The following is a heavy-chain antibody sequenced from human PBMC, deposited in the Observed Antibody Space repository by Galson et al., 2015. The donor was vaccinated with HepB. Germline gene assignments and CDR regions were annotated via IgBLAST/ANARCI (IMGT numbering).Heavy chain of an antibody. CDR1: GGSISSSSYY. CDR2: IYYSGST. CDR3: ASYYDILTGYYAGFDY. Sequence: SETLSLTCTVSGGSISSSSYYWGWIRQPPGKGLEWIGSIYYSGSTYYNPSLKSRVTISVDTSKNQFSLKLSSVTAADTAVYYCASYYDILTGYYAGFDYWGQGTLVTVSS. V-gene: IGHV4-39*01. D-gene: IGHD3-9*01. J-gene: IGHJ4*02.